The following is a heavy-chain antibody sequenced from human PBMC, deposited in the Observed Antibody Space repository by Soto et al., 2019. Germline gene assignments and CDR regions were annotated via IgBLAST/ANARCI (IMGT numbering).Heavy chain of an antibody. CDR3: ARAVAGNTYYYYGMDV. Sequence: SETLSLTCTVSGGSISSSSYYWGWIRQPPGKGLEWIGSIYYSGSTYYNPSLKSRVTISVDTSKNQFSLKLSSVTAADTAVYYCARAVAGNTYYYYGMDVWGQGTTVTVSS. V-gene: IGHV4-39*01. D-gene: IGHD6-19*01. CDR2: IYYSGST. J-gene: IGHJ6*02. CDR1: GGSISSSSYY.